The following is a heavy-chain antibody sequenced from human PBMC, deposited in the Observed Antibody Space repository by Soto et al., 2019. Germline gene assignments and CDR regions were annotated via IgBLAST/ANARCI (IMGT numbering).Heavy chain of an antibody. V-gene: IGHV3-23*01. CDR1: GFTFSSFA. D-gene: IGHD4-17*01. J-gene: IGHJ4*02. CDR2: ITASGDYR. CDR3: AKDYGDFWDPLDY. Sequence: PGGSLRLSCAASGFTFSSFAMSWVRQAPGKGLEWVSGITASGDYRYYADSVKGRFTISRDNSKNTLYLQMNSLRVEDTAVFYCAKDYGDFWDPLDYWGQGTLVTVSS.